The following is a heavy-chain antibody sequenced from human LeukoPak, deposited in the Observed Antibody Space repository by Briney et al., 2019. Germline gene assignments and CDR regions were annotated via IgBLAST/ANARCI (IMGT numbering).Heavy chain of an antibody. Sequence: PGGSLRLSCAASGFTFSSYGMHWVRQAPGKGLEWVAVIWYDGSNKYYADSVKGRFTISRDNSKNTLYLQMNSLRAEDTAVYYCAKEHCSGGSCYSHIDYWGQGTLVTVSS. CDR2: IWYDGSNK. V-gene: IGHV3-33*06. D-gene: IGHD2-15*01. CDR1: GFTFSSYG. CDR3: AKEHCSGGSCYSHIDY. J-gene: IGHJ4*02.